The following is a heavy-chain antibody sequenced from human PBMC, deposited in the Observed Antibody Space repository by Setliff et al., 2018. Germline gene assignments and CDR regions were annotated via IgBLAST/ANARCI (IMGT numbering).Heavy chain of an antibody. D-gene: IGHD3-10*01. J-gene: IGHJ3*02. V-gene: IGHV4-61*02. CDR1: GGSISSGSYY. CDR3: ARDLTTYYYGSGSYFGAFDI. Sequence: TLSLTCAVSGGSISSGSYYWSWIRQPAGKGLEWVGRLHTSGSTNYNPSLKSRVTISVDTSKNQFSLKLSSVTAADTAVYYCARDLTTYYYGSGSYFGAFDIWGQGTMVTVSS. CDR2: LHTSGST.